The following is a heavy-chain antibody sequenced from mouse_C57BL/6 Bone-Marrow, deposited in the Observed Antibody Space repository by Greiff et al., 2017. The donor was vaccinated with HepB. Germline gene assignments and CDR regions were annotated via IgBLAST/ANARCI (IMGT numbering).Heavy chain of an antibody. J-gene: IGHJ1*03. Sequence: VQLQQSGPELVKPGASVKISCKASGYAFSSSWMNWVKQRPGKGLEWIGRIYPGDGDTNYNGKFKGKATLTADKSSSTAYMQLSSLTSEDSAVYFCARDITTVGYFDVWGTGTTVTVSS. D-gene: IGHD1-1*01. CDR1: GYAFSSSW. CDR2: IYPGDGDT. CDR3: ARDITTVGYFDV. V-gene: IGHV1-82*01.